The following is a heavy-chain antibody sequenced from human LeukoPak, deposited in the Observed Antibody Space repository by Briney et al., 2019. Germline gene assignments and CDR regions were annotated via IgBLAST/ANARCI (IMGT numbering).Heavy chain of an antibody. Sequence: GGSLRLSCAASGFTFSSYAMSWVRQAPGKGLEWVSAISGSGGSTYYADSVKGRFTISRDNSKNTLYLQMNSLRAEDTAVYYCAKSLMYSSSPRPPFDIWGQGTMVTVSS. V-gene: IGHV3-23*01. D-gene: IGHD6-13*01. CDR1: GFTFSSYA. CDR2: ISGSGGST. J-gene: IGHJ3*02. CDR3: AKSLMYSSSPRPPFDI.